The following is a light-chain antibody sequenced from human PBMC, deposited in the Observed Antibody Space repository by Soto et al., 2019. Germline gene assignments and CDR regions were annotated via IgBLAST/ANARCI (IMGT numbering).Light chain of an antibody. CDR2: DAS. Sequence: EIVLTQSPGTLSLSPGDRATLSCRASQSVSSYLAWYQQKPGQAPRLLIYDASNRATGIPARFSGSGSGTDFTLTISSLEPEDFAVYYCQHRSDFPLTFGGGTKVDI. CDR1: QSVSSY. J-gene: IGKJ4*01. CDR3: QHRSDFPLT. V-gene: IGKV3-11*01.